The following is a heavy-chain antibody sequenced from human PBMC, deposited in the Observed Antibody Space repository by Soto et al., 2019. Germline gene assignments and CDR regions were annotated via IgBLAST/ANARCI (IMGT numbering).Heavy chain of an antibody. V-gene: IGHV4-59*01. J-gene: IGHJ2*01. D-gene: IGHD3-16*01. Sequence: PSETLSLTCSVSGGSITDYYWSWIRQPPGKALEWIGYGYHSVSIHYNPSLKTRVTISVDTSENQFFLRLSSVTAADTAVYYCARAFAGFGAYWYFDLWGRGTLVTVSS. CDR2: GYHSVSI. CDR1: GGSITDYY. CDR3: ARAFAGFGAYWYFDL.